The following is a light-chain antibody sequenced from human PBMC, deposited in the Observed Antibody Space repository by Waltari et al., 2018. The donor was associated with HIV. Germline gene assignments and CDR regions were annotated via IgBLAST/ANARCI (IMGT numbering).Light chain of an antibody. CDR3: QQADSFPHT. CDR2: GAS. Sequence: EIQMPQSPSSVTGSVGDRVTITCRASQSIGSSLAWYQHQPGEAPKLLIFGASRLESGVPPRFVGSGSGTEFALTISSLQTEDSATYYCQQADSFPHTFGGGTKVEV. J-gene: IGKJ4*01. V-gene: IGKV1-12*01. CDR1: QSIGSS.